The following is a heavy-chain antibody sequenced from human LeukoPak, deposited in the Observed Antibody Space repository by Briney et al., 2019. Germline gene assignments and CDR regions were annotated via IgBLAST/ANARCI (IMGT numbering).Heavy chain of an antibody. J-gene: IGHJ4*02. Sequence: PSQTLSLTCAISGDSVSSNSAAWNWLRQSSSGGLEWLGRTYYRSKWNSEYAVSVKGRMTISPDTSENQFSLHLDSVTPEDTAVYFCARGFRKDFLSGYYVFDFWGQGTRVTVSS. D-gene: IGHD3-3*01. CDR3: ARGFRKDFLSGYYVFDF. CDR1: GDSVSSNSAA. CDR2: TYYRSKWNS. V-gene: IGHV6-1*01.